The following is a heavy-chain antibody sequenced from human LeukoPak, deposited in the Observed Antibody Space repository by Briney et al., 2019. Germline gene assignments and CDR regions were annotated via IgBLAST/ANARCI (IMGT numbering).Heavy chain of an antibody. CDR1: GYTFTSYD. J-gene: IGHJ6*03. CDR3: ARVTYYDILTGYLALGGYYYYYMDV. V-gene: IGHV1-8*01. Sequence: ASVKVSCKASGYTFTSYDINWVRQATGQGLEWMGWMNPNSGNTGYAQKFQGRVTMTRNTSISTAYMELSSLRSEDTAVYYCARVTYYDILTGYLALGGYYYYYMDVWGKGTTVTVSS. D-gene: IGHD3-9*01. CDR2: MNPNSGNT.